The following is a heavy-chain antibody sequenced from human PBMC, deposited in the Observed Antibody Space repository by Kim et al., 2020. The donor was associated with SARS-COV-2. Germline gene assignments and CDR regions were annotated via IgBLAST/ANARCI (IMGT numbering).Heavy chain of an antibody. V-gene: IGHV5-51*01. CDR3: ARQAVAGTVGPCDY. Sequence: GESLKISCKGSGFTFTTYWIGWVRHMPGRGLEWMGIIYPYDSDTRYSPSFQGQVTMSADKSISTVNLQWSSLKASDTAMYFCARQAVAGTVGPCDYWGQGTLVSVAS. CDR1: GFTFTTYW. CDR2: IYPYDSDT. D-gene: IGHD6-19*01. J-gene: IGHJ4*02.